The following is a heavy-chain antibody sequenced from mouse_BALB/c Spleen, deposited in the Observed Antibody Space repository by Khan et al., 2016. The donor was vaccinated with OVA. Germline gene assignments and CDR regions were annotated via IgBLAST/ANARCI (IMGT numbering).Heavy chain of an antibody. CDR1: GYTFSSYW. Sequence: QVQLKQSGAELMKPGASVKITCKAAGYTFSSYWIEWVKQRPGHGLEGIGEILPGSVSTNYNEKFKGIATFTAETSSNKAYLQLSSLTSEESAVYYSARVNNGSRDYFDYWGQGTTLTVSS. CDR3: ARVNNGSRDYFDY. V-gene: IGHV1-9*01. J-gene: IGHJ2*01. CDR2: ILPGSVST. D-gene: IGHD1-1*01.